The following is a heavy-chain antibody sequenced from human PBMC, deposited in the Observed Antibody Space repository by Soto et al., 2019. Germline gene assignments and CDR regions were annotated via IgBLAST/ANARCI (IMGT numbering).Heavy chain of an antibody. CDR3: AREGGDIVQMVYALPWY. V-gene: IGHV1-2*02. J-gene: IGHJ4*02. Sequence: ASVKVSCKASGYTFTDYYMHWVRQAPGQGLEWMGWINPNSGATSYAQRFQGRVTMTRDTSISTAYMELSRLTSDDTAVYYCAREGGDIVQMVYALPWYWGQGTLVTVS. D-gene: IGHD2-8*01. CDR1: GYTFTDYY. CDR2: INPNSGAT.